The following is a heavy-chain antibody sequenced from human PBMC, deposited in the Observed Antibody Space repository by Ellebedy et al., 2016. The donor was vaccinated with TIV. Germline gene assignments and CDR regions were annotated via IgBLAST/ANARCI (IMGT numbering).Heavy chain of an antibody. V-gene: IGHV1-69*04. CDR3: ARLPCGSTSCWGQAFDI. Sequence: SVKVSXXASGGTFSNYAIGWVRQAPGQGLEWMGRIIPMVGIANYAQKFRARVTFTADKSTSTAYMELRRLRSDDTAVYYCARLPCGSTSCWGQAFDIWGQGTKVTVSS. CDR1: GGTFSNYA. D-gene: IGHD2-2*01. J-gene: IGHJ3*02. CDR2: IIPMVGIA.